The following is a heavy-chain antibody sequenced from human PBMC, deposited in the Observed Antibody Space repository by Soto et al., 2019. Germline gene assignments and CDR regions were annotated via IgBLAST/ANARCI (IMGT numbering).Heavy chain of an antibody. CDR1: GYTFNSYG. D-gene: IGHD3-3*01. Sequence: QVQLVQSGAEVKKPGASVKVSCKTSGYTFNSYGINWVRQAPGQGLEWMGCISTYNDNTNYTPKLQGRVIMTTDTSTSRAFMERKSLTSDDTAVYFCARSRGLFEWLQDVDYWGQGTLVTVSS. V-gene: IGHV1-18*01. J-gene: IGHJ4*02. CDR3: ARSRGLFEWLQDVDY. CDR2: ISTYNDNT.